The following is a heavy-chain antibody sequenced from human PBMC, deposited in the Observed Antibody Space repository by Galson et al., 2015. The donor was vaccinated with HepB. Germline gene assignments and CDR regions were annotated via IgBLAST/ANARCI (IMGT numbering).Heavy chain of an antibody. V-gene: IGHV3-30*18. D-gene: IGHD6-19*01. Sequence: SLRLSCAASGFTLSSYGMHWVRQAPGKGLEWMAFISYDGSYKYYADSVRGRFTISRENSKNTLSLQMNSLRPEDTAVYYCAKDALYSSGWYEKYNYGMDVWGQGTTVIVSS. CDR3: AKDALYSSGWYEKYNYGMDV. J-gene: IGHJ6*02. CDR2: ISYDGSYK. CDR1: GFTLSSYG.